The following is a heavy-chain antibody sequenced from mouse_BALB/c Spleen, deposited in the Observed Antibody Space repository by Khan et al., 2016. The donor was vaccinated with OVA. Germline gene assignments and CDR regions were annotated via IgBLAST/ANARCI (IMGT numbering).Heavy chain of an antibody. CDR1: GYTFTSYV. J-gene: IGHJ2*01. CDR3: ARNYGYDVYFDY. V-gene: IGHV1S136*01. D-gene: IGHD2-14*01. Sequence: VQLQQSGPELVKPGASVQMSCKASGYTFTSYVMHWVRQKPGQGLEWIGYIYPYNDDTKYNEKIKGKATLTSDKSSSTAYMELTSLTSEDSAVYYCARNYGYDVYFDYWGQGTTLTVSS. CDR2: IYPYNDDT.